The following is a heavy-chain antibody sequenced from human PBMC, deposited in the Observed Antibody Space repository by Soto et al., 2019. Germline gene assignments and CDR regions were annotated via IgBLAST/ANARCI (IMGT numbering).Heavy chain of an antibody. Sequence: GASVKVSCKASGYTFTSYYMHWVRQAPGQGLEWMGIINPSGGSTSYAQKFQGRVTMTRDTSTSTVYMELSSLRSEDTAVYYCARDPQTDSYGSNPLYYFDYWGQGTLVTVSS. V-gene: IGHV1-46*01. J-gene: IGHJ4*02. D-gene: IGHD5-18*01. CDR1: GYTFTSYY. CDR3: ARDPQTDSYGSNPLYYFDY. CDR2: INPSGGST.